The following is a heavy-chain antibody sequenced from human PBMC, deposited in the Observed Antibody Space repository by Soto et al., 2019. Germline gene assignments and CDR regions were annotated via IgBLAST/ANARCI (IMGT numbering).Heavy chain of an antibody. Sequence: QVQLQQWGAGLLKPSETLSLTCAVHGGSFSGYYWSWIRQPPGKGLEWIGEINHSGTTNYNPSLKSRVTISVDTSKNQFSLKLSSVTAADTAVYYCARVGVRDGDYGVSRFDPWGQGTLVTVSS. V-gene: IGHV4-34*01. J-gene: IGHJ5*02. CDR1: GGSFSGYY. D-gene: IGHD4-17*01. CDR3: ARVGVRDGDYGVSRFDP. CDR2: INHSGTT.